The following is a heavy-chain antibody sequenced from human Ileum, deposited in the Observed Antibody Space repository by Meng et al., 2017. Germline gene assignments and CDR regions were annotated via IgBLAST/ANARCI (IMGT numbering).Heavy chain of an antibody. CDR2: INHSGST. Sequence: QAQLQQWGAGLLKPSETLSLSCAGYGGAFDGYYGTWVRQSPGKGLVWIGEINHSGSTNFNPSLKSRVTMSVDTSKKQFYLNLTSVTAADTAMYYCVRGLLVPNAIRTEYFPLWGQGTLVTVSS. J-gene: IGHJ1*01. CDR3: VRGLLVPNAIRTEYFPL. V-gene: IGHV4-34*01. D-gene: IGHD2-2*02. CDR1: GGAFDGYY.